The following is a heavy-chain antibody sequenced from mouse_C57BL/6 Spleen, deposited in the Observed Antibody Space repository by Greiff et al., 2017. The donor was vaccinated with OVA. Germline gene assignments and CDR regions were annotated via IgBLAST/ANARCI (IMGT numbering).Heavy chain of an antibody. V-gene: IGHV1-64*01. Sequence: QVHVKQPGAELVKPGASVKLSCKASGYTFTSYWMHWVKQRPGQGLEWIGMIHPNSGSTNYNEKFKSKATLTVDKSSSTAYMQLSSLTSEDSAVYYCARLDQPLAMDYWGQGTSVTVSS. CDR3: ARLDQPLAMDY. CDR1: GYTFTSYW. J-gene: IGHJ4*01. CDR2: IHPNSGST. D-gene: IGHD6-1*01.